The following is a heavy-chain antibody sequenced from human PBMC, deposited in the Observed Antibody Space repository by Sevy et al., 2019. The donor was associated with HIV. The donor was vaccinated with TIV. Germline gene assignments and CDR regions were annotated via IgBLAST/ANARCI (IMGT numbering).Heavy chain of an antibody. CDR2: IYAGGST. CDR3: ASQLGIGAFDI. V-gene: IGHV3-53*01. CDR1: GLSVSRNY. D-gene: IGHD7-27*01. Sequence: GGSLRLSCAASGLSVSRNYLSWVRQAPGKGLGWVSVIYAGGSTYYVDCVKGRFTVSREKAKNTLYYKMNSQRAEDTAVYYCASQLGIGAFDIWGQGTMVTVSS. J-gene: IGHJ3*02.